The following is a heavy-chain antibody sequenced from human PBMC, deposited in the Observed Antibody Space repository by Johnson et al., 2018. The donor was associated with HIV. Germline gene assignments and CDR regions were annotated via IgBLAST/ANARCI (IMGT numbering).Heavy chain of an antibody. CDR3: ARDGRGEQLVDQGDAFDI. V-gene: IGHV3-20*04. Sequence: VQLVESGGGLVKPGGSLRLSCAASGFTFSNAWMSWVRQAPGKGLEWVSGINWNGGSTAYGDSVKGRFTISRDNAKNSLYLQMNSLRAEDTALYFCARDGRGEQLVDQGDAFDIWGQGTMVTVSS. D-gene: IGHD6-6*01. CDR2: INWNGGST. CDR1: GFTFSNAW. J-gene: IGHJ3*02.